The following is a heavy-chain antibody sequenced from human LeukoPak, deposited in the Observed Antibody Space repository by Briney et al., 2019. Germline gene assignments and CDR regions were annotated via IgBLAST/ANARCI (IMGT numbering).Heavy chain of an antibody. J-gene: IGHJ3*02. D-gene: IGHD2-2*01. V-gene: IGHV4-4*09. CDR2: IYTSGST. Sequence: PSEALSLTCTVSGGSIIGYYWTWMRQPPGKGLEWIGYIYTSGSTNYNPSLKSRVTISVDMSKNQFSLQLSSVTAADTAVYYCARQSCSSTSCPHRNVFDIWGQGKMVTVSP. CDR1: GGSIIGYY. CDR3: ARQSCSSTSCPHRNVFDI.